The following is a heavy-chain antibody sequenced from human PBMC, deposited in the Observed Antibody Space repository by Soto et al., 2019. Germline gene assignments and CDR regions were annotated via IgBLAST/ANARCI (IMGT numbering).Heavy chain of an antibody. J-gene: IGHJ6*02. CDR2: INPNSGGT. V-gene: IGHV1-2*04. CDR3: ARVMCLTGGVTLVCDNYYGMDV. Sequence: ASVKVSCKASGYTFTGYYMRWVRQAPGQGLEWMGWINPNSGGTNYAQKFQGWVTMTRDTSISTAYMELSRLRSDDTAVYYCARVMCLTGGVTLVCDNYYGMDVWGQGTTVTVSS. D-gene: IGHD3-9*01. CDR1: GYTFTGYY.